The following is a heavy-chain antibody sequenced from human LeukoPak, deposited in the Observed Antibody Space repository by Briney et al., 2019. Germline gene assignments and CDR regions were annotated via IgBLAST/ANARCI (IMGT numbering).Heavy chain of an antibody. Sequence: GGSLRLSCAASGFTASSNYMSWVRQAPGKGLEWVSVIYSGGSPYYADSVKGRFTISRDNSKNTLYLQMNSLRAEDTAVYYCARYVAAAGRYFDYWGQGTLVTVSS. CDR1: GFTASSNY. V-gene: IGHV3-66*02. CDR2: IYSGGSP. CDR3: ARYVAAAGRYFDY. J-gene: IGHJ4*02. D-gene: IGHD6-13*01.